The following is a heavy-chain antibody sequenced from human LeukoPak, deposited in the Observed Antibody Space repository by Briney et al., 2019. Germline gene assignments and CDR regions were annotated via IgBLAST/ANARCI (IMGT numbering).Heavy chain of an antibody. Sequence: SSETLSLTCAVYGGSFSGYYWSWIRQPPGKGLEWIGEINHSGSTNYNPSLKSRVTISVDTSKNQFSLKLSSVTAADTAVYYCARDSLRYCSSTSCYISSFDPWGQGTLVTVSS. CDR2: INHSGST. CDR3: ARDSLRYCSSTSCYISSFDP. V-gene: IGHV4-34*01. CDR1: GGSFSGYY. J-gene: IGHJ5*02. D-gene: IGHD2-2*02.